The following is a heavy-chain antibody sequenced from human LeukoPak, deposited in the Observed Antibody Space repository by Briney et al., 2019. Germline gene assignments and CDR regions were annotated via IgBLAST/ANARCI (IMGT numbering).Heavy chain of an antibody. Sequence: KPSETLSLTCTVSGGSISSYYWSWIRQPPGKGLEWIGYIYYSGSTNYNPSLKSRVTISVDTSKNQFSLKLSSVTAADTAVYYCASSGYSSGWYKVGYWGQGTLVTVSS. CDR1: GGSISSYY. CDR2: IYYSGST. V-gene: IGHV4-59*01. J-gene: IGHJ4*02. D-gene: IGHD6-19*01. CDR3: ASSGYSSGWYKVGY.